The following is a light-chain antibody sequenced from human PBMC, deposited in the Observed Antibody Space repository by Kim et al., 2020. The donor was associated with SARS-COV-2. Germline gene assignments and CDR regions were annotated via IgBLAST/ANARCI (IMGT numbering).Light chain of an antibody. CDR1: SSDVGGYNY. CDR2: DVS. CDR3: SSYTSSSTRVV. V-gene: IGLV2-14*03. J-gene: IGLJ2*01. Sequence: QSITISCTGTSSDVGGYNYVSWYQQQPGKAPKLMIYDVSNRPSGVSNRFSGSKSGNTASLTISGLQAEDEADYYCSSYTSSSTRVVFGGGTKLTVL.